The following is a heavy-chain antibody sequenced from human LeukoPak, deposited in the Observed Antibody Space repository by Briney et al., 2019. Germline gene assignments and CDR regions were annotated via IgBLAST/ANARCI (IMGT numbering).Heavy chain of an antibody. J-gene: IGHJ3*02. CDR2: IYHSGRT. CDR1: GYSISSGYY. CDR3: ARVVVRGGAAFDI. D-gene: IGHD2-21*01. Sequence: SETLSLTCTVSGYSISSGYYWGWIRQPPGKGLEWIGSIYHSGRTFYNPSLKSRVTISVDTSKNQFSLKLTSVTAADTAVYYCARVVVRGGAAFDIWGQGTMVTVSS. V-gene: IGHV4-38-2*02.